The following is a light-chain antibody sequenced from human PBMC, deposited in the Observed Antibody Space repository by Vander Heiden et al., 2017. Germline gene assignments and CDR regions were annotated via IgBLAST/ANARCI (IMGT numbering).Light chain of an antibody. Sequence: EIVMPQSPATLSVSPGERATLSCRASQRVSSNLAWYQQKPGQAPRLLIYGASTRATGIPARFSGSGSGTEFTLTISSLQSEDFAVYYCQQYNNWPLTFGGGTKVEIK. V-gene: IGKV3-15*01. CDR3: QQYNNWPLT. CDR2: GAS. CDR1: QRVSSN. J-gene: IGKJ4*01.